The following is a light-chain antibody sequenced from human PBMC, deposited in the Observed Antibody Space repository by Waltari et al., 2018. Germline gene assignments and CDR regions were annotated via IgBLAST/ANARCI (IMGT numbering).Light chain of an antibody. CDR3: QQCNSYPIT. V-gene: IGKV1-5*03. Sequence: DIQMTQSPSTLSASVGDRVTITCWASQSISSRLAWYQQKPGKAPNLLIYEASSLGSGVPSRFSGSGSGTEFTLTISSLQPDDFASYYCQQCNSYPITFGGGTKVEI. J-gene: IGKJ4*01. CDR1: QSISSR. CDR2: EAS.